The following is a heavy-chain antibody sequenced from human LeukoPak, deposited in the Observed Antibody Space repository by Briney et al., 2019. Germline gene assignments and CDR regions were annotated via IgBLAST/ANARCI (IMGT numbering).Heavy chain of an antibody. CDR2: IKSKIDGGTT. J-gene: IGHJ4*02. CDR3: TTVKFGELSSHFDY. Sequence: GGSLRLSCAVSGFTLSNAWMSWVRQAPGKGLEWVGRIKSKIDGGTTDYAAPVRGRFTISRDESKNTLYLQMSRLKTEDTAVYYCTTVKFGELSSHFDYWGQGTPVTVSS. V-gene: IGHV3-15*01. D-gene: IGHD3-10*01. CDR1: GFTLSNAW.